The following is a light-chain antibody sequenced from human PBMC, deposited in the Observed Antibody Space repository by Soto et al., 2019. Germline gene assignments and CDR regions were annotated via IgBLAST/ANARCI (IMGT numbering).Light chain of an antibody. V-gene: IGKV3D-15*01. CDR2: GIS. CDR3: QQHGQWPIT. J-gene: IGKJ5*01. Sequence: EIVMPQSPSTLSVSPGERSTLSCISSQSVNSNYLAWYQQKPGQAPRLLIYGISKRATDIPDRFSGSGSGTEFTLTISSLQPEDFATYYCQQHGQWPITFGQGTRLEIK. CDR1: QSVNSN.